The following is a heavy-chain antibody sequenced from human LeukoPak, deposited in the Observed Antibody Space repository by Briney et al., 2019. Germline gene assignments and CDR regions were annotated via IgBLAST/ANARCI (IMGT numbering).Heavy chain of an antibody. Sequence: SETLSITCAVYGGSFSGYYWSWIRQPPGKGLEWIGEINHSGSTNYNPSLKSRVTISVDTSKNQFSLKLSSVTAADTAVYYCTRQPYSSSWYAYFQHWGQGTLVTVSS. V-gene: IGHV4-34*01. CDR2: INHSGST. CDR1: GGSFSGYY. CDR3: TRQPYSSSWYAYFQH. J-gene: IGHJ1*01. D-gene: IGHD6-13*01.